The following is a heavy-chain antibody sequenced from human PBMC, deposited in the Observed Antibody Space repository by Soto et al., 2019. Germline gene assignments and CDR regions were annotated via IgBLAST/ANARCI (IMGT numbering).Heavy chain of an antibody. CDR3: AKASSAWYAGFFDL. V-gene: IGHV3-23*01. J-gene: IGHJ4*02. CDR2: LSDSGGSI. CDR1: GFTFNRHA. D-gene: IGHD2-8*01. Sequence: VGSLRLSCRASGFTFNRHAMTWVRQAPGKGLEWVSGLSDSGGSIYYADSVKGRFTISRDNSMNTLYLQMNTLRAEDTAVYYCAKASSAWYAGFFDLWGQGTLVTVSS.